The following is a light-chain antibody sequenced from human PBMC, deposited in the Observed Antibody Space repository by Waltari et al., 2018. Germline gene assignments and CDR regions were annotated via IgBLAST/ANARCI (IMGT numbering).Light chain of an antibody. CDR1: QSVSSNY. Sequence: TLSCRASQSVSSNYLAWYQHKPGQAPILVIYDASTRATGIPDRFSGSGSGTDFTLTISRLEPEDFAVYYCQQYGSSPRTFGQGTKVEIK. CDR2: DAS. V-gene: IGKV3-20*01. J-gene: IGKJ1*01. CDR3: QQYGSSPRT.